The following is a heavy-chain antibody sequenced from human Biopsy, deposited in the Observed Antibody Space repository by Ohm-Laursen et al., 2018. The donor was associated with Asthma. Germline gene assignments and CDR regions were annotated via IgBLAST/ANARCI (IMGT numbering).Heavy chain of an antibody. CDR2: SYYDGGLK. D-gene: IGHD3-3*01. CDR1: GFTFRSYA. CDR3: ARDVMEWYLPAFDF. J-gene: IGHJ4*02. V-gene: IGHV3-30-3*01. Sequence: SLRLSCSASGFTFRSYAMHWVRQAPGKGLEWVAAGVSYYDGGLKYYADSVNGRFTVSRDDSKNTLYLQMNSLRPDDTAVYYCARDVMEWYLPAFDFWGQGALVTVSS.